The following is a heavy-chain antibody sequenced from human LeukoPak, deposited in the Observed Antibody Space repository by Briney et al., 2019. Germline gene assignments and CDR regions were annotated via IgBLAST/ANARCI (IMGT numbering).Heavy chain of an antibody. D-gene: IGHD2-2*01. CDR3: ARESYCSRTSCYFLGRGYYYYYMDV. CDR1: GYTFTSYD. CDR2: MNPNSGNT. J-gene: IGHJ6*03. Sequence: GASVKVSYKASGYTFTSYDINWVRQATGQGLEWMGWMNPNSGNTGYAQKFQGRVTITRNTSISTAYMELSSLRSEDTAVYYCARESYCSRTSCYFLGRGYYYYYMDVWGKGTTVTVTS. V-gene: IGHV1-8*03.